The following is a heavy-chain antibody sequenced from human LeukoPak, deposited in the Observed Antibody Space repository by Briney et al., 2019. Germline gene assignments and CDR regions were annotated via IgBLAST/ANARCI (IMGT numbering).Heavy chain of an antibody. CDR2: IYYSGST. CDR1: GGSISSSSYY. CDR3: ARLMDTGYFDY. Sequence: PSETLSLTCTVSGGSISSSSYYWGWIRQPPGKGLEWIGSIYYSGSTYYNPSLKSRVTISVDTSKNQFSLKLSSVTAADTAVYYCARLMDTGYFDYWGQGTLVTVS. J-gene: IGHJ4*02. D-gene: IGHD5-18*01. V-gene: IGHV4-39*01.